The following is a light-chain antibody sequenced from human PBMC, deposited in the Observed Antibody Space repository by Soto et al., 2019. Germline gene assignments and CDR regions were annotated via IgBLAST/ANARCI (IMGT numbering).Light chain of an antibody. Sequence: DIVMTQSPLSLPVTPGEPASISCRSSQSLLHSNGYNFLDWYLQKAGQSPRLLIYLGSNRASGVPDRFSGSGSGTDFTLKISRVEAEDVGVYYCMQALQTPPYTFGQGTKLEIK. V-gene: IGKV2-28*01. CDR3: MQALQTPPYT. J-gene: IGKJ2*01. CDR2: LGS. CDR1: QSLLHSNGYNF.